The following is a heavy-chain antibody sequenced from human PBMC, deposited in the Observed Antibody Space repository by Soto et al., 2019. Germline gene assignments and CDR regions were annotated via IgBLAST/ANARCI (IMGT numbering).Heavy chain of an antibody. J-gene: IGHJ5*01. CDR3: ARDLKLSYSNYVGFWRFHP. V-gene: IGHV1-69*06. Sequence: QVQLVQSGAEVKKPGSSVKVSCKASGCTFSSYAISWVRQAPGQGLEWMGGIIPIFGTANYAQKFQGRVTLTADKPASKAFMEQSSLRSEETAVYYCARDLKLSYSNYVGFWRFHPWGQGTPVNVSS. CDR1: GCTFSSYA. CDR2: IIPIFGTA. D-gene: IGHD4-4*01.